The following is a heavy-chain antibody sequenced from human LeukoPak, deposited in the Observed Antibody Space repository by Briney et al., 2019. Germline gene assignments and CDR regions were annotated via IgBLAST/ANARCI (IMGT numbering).Heavy chain of an antibody. CDR1: GGSISSYY. V-gene: IGHV4-59*12. J-gene: IGHJ4*02. CDR2: IYYSGST. CDR3: ARLRSWYFYFDY. D-gene: IGHD6-13*01. Sequence: PSETLSLTCTVSGGSISSYYWSWIRQPPGKGLEWIGYIYYSGSTNYNPSLKSRVTISVDTSKNQFSLKLSSVTAADTAVYYCARLRSWYFYFDYWGQGTLVTVSS.